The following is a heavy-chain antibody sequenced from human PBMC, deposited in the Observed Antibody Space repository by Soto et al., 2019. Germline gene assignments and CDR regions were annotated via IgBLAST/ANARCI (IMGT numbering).Heavy chain of an antibody. D-gene: IGHD1-26*01. V-gene: IGHV1-2*02. CDR3: ARDLAKGGRSARLDY. J-gene: IGHJ4*02. Sequence: ASVKVSCKAAGYTFTGYYLHWVGQAPGQDLEWMGWSNPNSGMTNSAQKFQGRVTMTRDTSITTAYMELSRLNSDDTAVYYCARDLAKGGRSARLDYWGPGNIVTVS. CDR1: GYTFTGYY. CDR2: SNPNSGMT.